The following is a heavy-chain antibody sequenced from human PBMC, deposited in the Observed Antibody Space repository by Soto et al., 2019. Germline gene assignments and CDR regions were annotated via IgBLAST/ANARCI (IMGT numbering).Heavy chain of an antibody. CDR1: GFTFSSYN. CDR3: AKALGELSPESYDH. Sequence: QVQLVESGGGVVQPGRSLRLSCAASGFTFSSYNMHWVRQAPGMGLEWVAIISYEGSNQYYADSVKGRFTISRDISKNTLYLQMNSLRGEDTAVYYCAKALGELSPESYDHWGQGVLVTVSS. V-gene: IGHV3-30*18. J-gene: IGHJ4*02. CDR2: ISYEGSNQ. D-gene: IGHD3-16*02.